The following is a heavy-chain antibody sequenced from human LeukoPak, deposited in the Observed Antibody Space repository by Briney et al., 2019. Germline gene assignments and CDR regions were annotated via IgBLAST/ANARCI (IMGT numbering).Heavy chain of an antibody. J-gene: IGHJ4*02. D-gene: IGHD7-27*01. CDR1: GFTFDDYG. CDR2: INWNAGST. CDR3: ARVRLGTYYFDY. V-gene: IGHV3-20*04. Sequence: PGGSLRLSCAASGFTFDDYGMGWVRQALGKGLEWVSGINWNAGSTGYADSVKGRFIISRDNAKNSLYLQMNSLRTEDTALYYCARVRLGTYYFDYWGQGTLVTVSS.